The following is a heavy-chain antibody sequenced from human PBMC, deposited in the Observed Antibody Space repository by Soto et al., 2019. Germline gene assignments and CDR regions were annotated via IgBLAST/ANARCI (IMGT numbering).Heavy chain of an antibody. CDR1: GFTFSSYG. V-gene: IGHV3-30*18. D-gene: IGHD5-18*01. CDR2: ISYDGSHK. Sequence: QVQLVESGGGVVQPGRSLRLSCAASGFTFSSYGMHWVRQAPGKGLEWVAVISYDGSHKYHADSVKGRFTISRDNSKNTLYLQMNRLRAEDTALYYCAKEGGGSIQIWKYYHCGMDVWGPGTTVTVSS. CDR3: AKEGGGSIQIWKYYHCGMDV. J-gene: IGHJ6*02.